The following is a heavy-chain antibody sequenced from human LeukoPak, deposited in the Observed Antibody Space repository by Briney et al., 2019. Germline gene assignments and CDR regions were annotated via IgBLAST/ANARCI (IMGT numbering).Heavy chain of an antibody. CDR1: GYTFTDYY. Sequence: ASVKVSFKVSGYTFTDYYMHWVQQAPGKGLEWMGLVDPEDGETIYAEKFQGRVTITADTSTDTAYTELSSLRSEDTAVYYCATVGEYCSSTSCQNWGQGTLVTVSS. CDR2: VDPEDGET. J-gene: IGHJ4*02. V-gene: IGHV1-69-2*01. CDR3: ATVGEYCSSTSCQN. D-gene: IGHD2-2*01.